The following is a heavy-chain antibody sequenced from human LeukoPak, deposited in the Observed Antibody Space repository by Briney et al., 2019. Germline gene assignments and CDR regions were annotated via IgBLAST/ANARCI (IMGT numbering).Heavy chain of an antibody. CDR3: AREYVVVVPAAISAFDY. CDR2: INPNSGGT. V-gene: IGHV1-2*02. CDR1: GYTFTGYY. J-gene: IGHJ4*02. Sequence: GASVKVFCKASGYTFTGYYMHWVRQAPGQGLEWMGWINPNSGGTNYAQKFQGRVTMTRDTSISTAYMELSRLRSDDTAVYYCAREYVVVVPAAISAFDYWGQGTLVTVSS. D-gene: IGHD2-2*01.